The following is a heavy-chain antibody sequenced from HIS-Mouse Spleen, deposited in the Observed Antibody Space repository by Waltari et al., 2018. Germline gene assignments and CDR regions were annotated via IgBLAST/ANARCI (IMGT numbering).Heavy chain of an antibody. D-gene: IGHD3-10*01. J-gene: IGHJ4*02. V-gene: IGHV3-53*02. CDR3: ARHYYYGSGSYYFDY. CDR1: VFTVSSNY. Sequence: EVQLVETGGGLMQPGGSVRLACAAPVFTVSSNYTTLARPAPGKGLEWVSVIYSGGSTYYAASVKGRFTISRDNSKNTLYLQMNSLRAEDTAVYYCARHYYYGSGSYYFDYWGQGTLVTVSS. CDR2: IYSGGST.